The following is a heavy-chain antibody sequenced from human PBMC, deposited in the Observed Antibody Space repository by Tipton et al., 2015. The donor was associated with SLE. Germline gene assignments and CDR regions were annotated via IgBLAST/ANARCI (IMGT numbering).Heavy chain of an antibody. D-gene: IGHD6-13*01. CDR1: GYTFTDYQ. CDR2: LNPKSGDT. J-gene: IGHJ4*02. V-gene: IGHV1-2*02. CDR3: ARSQSSTWYPGIYFEH. Sequence: QVQLVQSGAEVRKPGASVKVSCKTSGYTFTDYQVHWVRQALGQGLEWMGWLNPKSGDTNFEQKFQGRVIMTRDRSITTAYMELRRLRSDDTAVYYCARSQSSTWYPGIYFEHWGQGTLVSVSS.